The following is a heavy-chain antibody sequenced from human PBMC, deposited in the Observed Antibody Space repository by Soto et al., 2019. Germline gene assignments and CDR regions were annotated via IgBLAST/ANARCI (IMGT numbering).Heavy chain of an antibody. CDR3: ENTIYHFYYGSGSSRGMDV. D-gene: IGHD3-10*01. CDR2: ISGSGGST. Sequence: GGSLRLSCAASGFTFSSYAMSWVRQAPGKGLEWVSAISGSGGSTYYADSVKGRFTISRDNSKNTLYLQMNSLRAEDTAVYYCENTIYHFYYGSGSSRGMDVWGQGTTVTVSS. CDR1: GFTFSSYA. J-gene: IGHJ6*02. V-gene: IGHV3-23*01.